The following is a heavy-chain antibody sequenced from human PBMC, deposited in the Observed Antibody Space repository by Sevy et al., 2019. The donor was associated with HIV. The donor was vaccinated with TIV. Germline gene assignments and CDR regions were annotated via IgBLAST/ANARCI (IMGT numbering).Heavy chain of an antibody. Sequence: SETLSLTCAVYGGSFSGYYWSWIRQPPGKGLEWIGEINHSGSTNYNPSLKSRVTISVDTSKNQFSLKLSSVTAADTAVDYCARGGLHGWLVRDYFDYWGQGTLVTVSS. CDR2: INHSGST. CDR3: ARGGLHGWLVRDYFDY. D-gene: IGHD6-19*01. V-gene: IGHV4-34*01. J-gene: IGHJ4*02. CDR1: GGSFSGYY.